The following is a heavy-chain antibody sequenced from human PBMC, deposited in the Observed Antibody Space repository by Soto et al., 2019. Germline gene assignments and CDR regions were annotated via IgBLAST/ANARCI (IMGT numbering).Heavy chain of an antibody. J-gene: IGHJ4*02. Sequence: GGSLRLSCAASGFTFSSYAMHWVRQAPGKGLEWVAVISYDGSNKYYADSVKGRFTISRDNSKNTLYQQMNSLRAEDTAVYYCARDHGRSSGWLDFDYWGQGTLVTVSS. CDR3: ARDHGRSSGWLDFDY. CDR2: ISYDGSNK. V-gene: IGHV3-30-3*01. CDR1: GFTFSSYA. D-gene: IGHD6-19*01.